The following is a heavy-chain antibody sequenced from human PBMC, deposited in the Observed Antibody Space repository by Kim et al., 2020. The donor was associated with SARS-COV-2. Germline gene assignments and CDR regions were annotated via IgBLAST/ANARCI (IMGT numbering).Heavy chain of an antibody. V-gene: IGHV1-2*06. CDR1: GYTFTGYY. CDR2: INPNSGGT. CDR3: ARDGDGDYGRHVPTQDYYYYYYMDV. Sequence: ASVKVSCKASGYTFTGYYMHWVRQAPGQGLEWMGRINPNSGGTNYAQKFQGRVTMTRDTSISTAYMELSRLRSDDTAVYYCARDGDGDYGRHVPTQDYYYYYYMDVWGKGTTVTVSS. D-gene: IGHD4-17*01. J-gene: IGHJ6*03.